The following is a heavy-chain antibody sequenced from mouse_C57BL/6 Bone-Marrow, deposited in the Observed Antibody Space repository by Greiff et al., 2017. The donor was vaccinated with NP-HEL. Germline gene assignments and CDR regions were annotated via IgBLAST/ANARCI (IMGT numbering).Heavy chain of an antibody. CDR3: ARWLLTWFAY. CDR1: GYTFTSYW. Sequence: QVQLKQPGAELVKPGASVKLSCKASGYTFTSYWMHWVKQRPGQGLEWIGMIHPNSGSTNYNEKFKSKATLTVDKSSSTAYMQLSSLTSEDSAVYYCARWLLTWFAYWGQGTLVTVSA. D-gene: IGHD2-3*01. V-gene: IGHV1-64*01. CDR2: IHPNSGST. J-gene: IGHJ3*01.